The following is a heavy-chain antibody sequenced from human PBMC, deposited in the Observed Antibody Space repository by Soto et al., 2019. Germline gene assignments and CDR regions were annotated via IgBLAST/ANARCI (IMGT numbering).Heavy chain of an antibody. CDR2: IHNSGST. D-gene: IGHD3-10*01. J-gene: IGHJ4*01. Sequence: XDTQSLTCAFSGCSSTSYYFSLIRQPPGKGLEWIGYIHNSGSTSYNPSLQSRVTISADVSKNQFSLDLRSVTAADTAVYYCARRWSGTDYCAHGTLVTVS. V-gene: IGHV4-59*01. CDR1: GCSSTSYY. CDR3: ARRWSGTDY.